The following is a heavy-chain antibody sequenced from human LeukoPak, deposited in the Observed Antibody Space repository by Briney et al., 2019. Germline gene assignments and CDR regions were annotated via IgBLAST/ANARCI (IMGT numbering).Heavy chain of an antibody. J-gene: IGHJ4*02. CDR3: AKDICGGNCYPHGGY. V-gene: IGHV3-30*02. D-gene: IGHD2-21*01. CDR1: GFTFSNYG. CDR2: IPYDGSNK. Sequence: PGGSLRLSCAASGFTFSNYGMHWVRQAPGKGLEWVAFIPYDGSNKYYADSLQGRLTISRDNSMNTLYLQMSSLRAEDTAGYYCAKDICGGNCYPHGGYWGQGTLVTVSS.